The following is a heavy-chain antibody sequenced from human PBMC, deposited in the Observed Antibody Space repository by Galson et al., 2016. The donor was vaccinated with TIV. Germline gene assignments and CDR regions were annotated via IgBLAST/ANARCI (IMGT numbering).Heavy chain of an antibody. V-gene: IGHV1-69*04. CDR3: ASSPHSAYGTFSAY. Sequence: SVKVSCKASGGTFSSYALSWVRQAPGQGLEWMGRIIPILGMTNYAQRFQGRVTITADRSATTAYMELNSLSSEDTAVHYCASSPHSAYGTFSAYWGQGTLVTVSS. D-gene: IGHD5-12*01. CDR1: GGTFSSYA. CDR2: IIPILGMT. J-gene: IGHJ4*02.